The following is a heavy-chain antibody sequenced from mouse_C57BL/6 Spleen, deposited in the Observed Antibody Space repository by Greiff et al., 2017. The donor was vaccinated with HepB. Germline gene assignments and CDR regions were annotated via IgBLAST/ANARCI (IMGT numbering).Heavy chain of an antibody. CDR2: ISDGGSYT. CDR3: AREGLRREFAY. V-gene: IGHV5-4*01. D-gene: IGHD2-4*01. CDR1: GFTFSSYA. J-gene: IGHJ3*01. Sequence: EVQLVESGGGLVKPGGSLKLSCAASGFTFSSYAMSWVRQTPEKRLEWVATISDGGSYTYYPDNVKGRFTISRDNAKNNLYLQMSHLKSEDTAMYYCAREGLRREFAYWGQGTLVTVSA.